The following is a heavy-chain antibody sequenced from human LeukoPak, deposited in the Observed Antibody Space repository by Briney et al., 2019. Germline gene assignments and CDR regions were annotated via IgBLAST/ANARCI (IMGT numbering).Heavy chain of an antibody. CDR3: ARDQGGGYYDY. Sequence: SETLSLTCTVSGGSINSGSYYWNWIRQPAGKGLEWIGRISTSGSTNYNPSLKSRVTISVDTSKNHFSLKLSSVTAADTAVYYCARDQGGGYYDYWGQGTLVTVSS. CDR2: ISTSGST. D-gene: IGHD2-15*01. CDR1: GGSINSGSYY. J-gene: IGHJ4*02. V-gene: IGHV4-61*02.